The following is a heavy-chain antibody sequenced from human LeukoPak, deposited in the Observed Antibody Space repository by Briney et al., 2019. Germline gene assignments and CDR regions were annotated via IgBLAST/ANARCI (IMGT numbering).Heavy chain of an antibody. CDR2: NFGTT. J-gene: IGHJ4*02. CDR3: ARPRTYYDFWRGYPPFDY. V-gene: IGHV1-69*01. D-gene: IGHD3-3*01. Sequence: NFGTTNYAQKYQGRVTITADESTSTVYMELSSLRSEDTAVYYCARPRTYYDFWRGYPPFDYWGQGTLVTVSS.